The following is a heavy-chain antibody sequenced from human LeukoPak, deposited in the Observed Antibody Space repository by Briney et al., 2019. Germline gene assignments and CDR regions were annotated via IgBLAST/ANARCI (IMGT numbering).Heavy chain of an antibody. D-gene: IGHD3-16*01. V-gene: IGHV3-7*03. CDR1: GFTFSGYW. CDR3: ARGGGLDV. Sequence: PGGSLRLSCAASGFTFSGYWMSWVRQAPGKGLEWVANIKQDGSDKNNVDFVKGRFTISRDNAKNSLYLQMSNLRAEDTAVYFCARGGGLDVWGQGATVTVSS. J-gene: IGHJ6*02. CDR2: IKQDGSDK.